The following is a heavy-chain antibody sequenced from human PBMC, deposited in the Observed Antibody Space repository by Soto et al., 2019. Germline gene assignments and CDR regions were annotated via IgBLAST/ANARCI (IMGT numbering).Heavy chain of an antibody. CDR3: ASIWFGENYYYYGMDV. CDR1: GFTFSSYS. V-gene: IGHV3-21*01. Sequence: GGSLRLSCAASGFTFSSYSMNCVRQAPWKGLEWVSSISSSSSYIYYADSVKGRFTISRDNAKNSLYLQMNSLRAEDTAVYYCASIWFGENYYYYGMDVWGQGTTVTVSS. J-gene: IGHJ6*02. CDR2: ISSSSSYI. D-gene: IGHD3-10*01.